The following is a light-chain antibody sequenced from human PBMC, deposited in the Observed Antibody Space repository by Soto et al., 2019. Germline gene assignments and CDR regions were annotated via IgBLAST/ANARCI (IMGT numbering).Light chain of an antibody. J-gene: IGLJ3*02. CDR1: SGDVGAYNY. CDR2: EVS. V-gene: IGLV2-14*01. CDR3: SSYTSSITRA. Sequence: QSALTHPASVSGSPGQSVTISCTGTSGDVGAYNYVSWYQQHPGKAPKLIIYEVSNRPSGVSDRFSGSKSGYTASLTISGLQAEDEADYYCSSYTSSITRAFGGGTKVTVL.